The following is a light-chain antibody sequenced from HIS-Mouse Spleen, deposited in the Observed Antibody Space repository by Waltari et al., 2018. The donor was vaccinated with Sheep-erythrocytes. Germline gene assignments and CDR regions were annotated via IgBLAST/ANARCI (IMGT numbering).Light chain of an antibody. CDR2: EVS. CDR3: SSYAGSNNLV. J-gene: IGLJ2*01. Sequence: QSALTQPASVSGSPGQSITISCTGTSSDVGSYNLFSWYQQHPGKAPKLMIYEVSKRPSGVPDRFSGSKSGNKASLTVSGLQAEDEADYYCSSYAGSNNLVFGGGTKLTVL. CDR1: SSDVGSYNL. V-gene: IGLV2-8*01.